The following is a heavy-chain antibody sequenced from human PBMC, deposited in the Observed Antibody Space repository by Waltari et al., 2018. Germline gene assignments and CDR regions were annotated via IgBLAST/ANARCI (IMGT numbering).Heavy chain of an antibody. CDR1: GFTFSSYS. CDR3: ARGLSLWFGDQADAFDI. Sequence: EVQLVESGGGLVQPGGSLRLSCAASGFTFSSYSMNWVRQAPGKGLEWVSYISSSSSTIYYADSEKGRFTISRDNAKNSLYLQMNSLRAEDTAVYYCARGLSLWFGDQADAFDIWGQGTMVTVSS. D-gene: IGHD3-10*01. CDR2: ISSSSSTI. V-gene: IGHV3-48*04. J-gene: IGHJ3*02.